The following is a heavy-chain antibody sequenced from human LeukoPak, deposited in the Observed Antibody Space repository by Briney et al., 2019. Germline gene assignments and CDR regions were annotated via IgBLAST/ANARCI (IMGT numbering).Heavy chain of an antibody. CDR3: ARDRGPWYSYGNDAFDI. CDR1: GFTFSSYE. Sequence: GGSLRLSCAASGFTFSSYEMNWVRQAPGKGLEWVSYISSSGSTIYYADSVKGRFTISRDNAKNSLYLQMNSLRAEDTAVYYCARDRGPWYSYGNDAFDIWGQGTMVTVSS. V-gene: IGHV3-48*03. CDR2: ISSSGSTI. J-gene: IGHJ3*02. D-gene: IGHD5-18*01.